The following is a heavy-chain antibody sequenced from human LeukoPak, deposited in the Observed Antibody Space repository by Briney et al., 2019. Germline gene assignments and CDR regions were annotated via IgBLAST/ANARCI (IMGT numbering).Heavy chain of an antibody. D-gene: IGHD5-18*01. CDR1: GFTVSSNY. V-gene: IGHV3-53*01. CDR3: AREIIQLPGYFDY. Sequence: TGGSLRLSCAASGFTVSSNYMSWVRQAPGKGLEWVSVIYSGGSTYYADSVKGRFTISRDNSKNTLYLQMNSLRAGDTAVYYCAREIIQLPGYFDYWGQGTLVTVSS. J-gene: IGHJ4*02. CDR2: IYSGGST.